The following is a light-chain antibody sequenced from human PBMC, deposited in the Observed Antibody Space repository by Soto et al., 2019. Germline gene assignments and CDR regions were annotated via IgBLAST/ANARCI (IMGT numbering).Light chain of an antibody. J-gene: IGKJ1*01. Sequence: DIQMTQNHSTLSASVGDTVTVTCRASQSVSGWLAWYQQKPGEAPKLLIYDASALPRGVPSRFSGSGSGTKFTLTIASLRPDDFATYYCQHYNSYSEAFGQGTKVDIK. CDR1: QSVSGW. V-gene: IGKV1-5*01. CDR3: QHYNSYSEA. CDR2: DAS.